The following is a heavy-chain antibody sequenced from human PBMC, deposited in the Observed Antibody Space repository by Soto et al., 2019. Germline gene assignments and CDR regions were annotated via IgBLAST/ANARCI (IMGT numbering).Heavy chain of an antibody. Sequence: QVQLMQSGAEVKKPGASVKVSCKASGYTFTSYGISWVRQAPGQGLEWMGWISVHNGNTKYTQKLQGRVSMTTDTSTSTAYMELRSLISDDTAVYYCARIRLGTLGGDYWAQGTLVTVSS. D-gene: IGHD3-16*01. CDR3: ARIRLGTLGGDY. CDR2: ISVHNGNT. V-gene: IGHV1-18*01. J-gene: IGHJ4*02. CDR1: GYTFTSYG.